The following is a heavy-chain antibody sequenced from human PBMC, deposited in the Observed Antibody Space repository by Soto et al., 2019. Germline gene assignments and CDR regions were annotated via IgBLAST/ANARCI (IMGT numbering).Heavy chain of an antibody. J-gene: IGHJ5*02. V-gene: IGHV4-59*08. CDR2: IYYSGST. CDR1: GGSISSYY. Sequence: PSETLSLTCTVSGGSISSYYWSWIRQPPGKGLEWIGYIYYSGSTNYNPSLKSRVTISVDTSKNQFSLKLSSVTAADTAVYYCARGGSMGWFDPWGQGTLVTVSS. CDR3: ARGGSMGWFDP. D-gene: IGHD2-15*01.